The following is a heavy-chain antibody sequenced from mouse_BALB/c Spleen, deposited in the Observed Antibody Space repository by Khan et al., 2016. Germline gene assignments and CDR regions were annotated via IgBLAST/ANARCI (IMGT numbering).Heavy chain of an antibody. CDR2: TWAGGST. V-gene: IGHV2-9*02. CDR3: AGDCGNAY. D-gene: IGHD1-1*02. CDR1: GFSLTSFG. J-gene: IGHJ3*01. Sequence: QVQLKESGPGLVAPSQSLSITCTVSGFSLTSFGVHWVRQPPGTGLEWLGVTWAGGSTNYNSAFMSRLSISIDNSKSQLFLKMNSLPTDDTAMYYCAGDCGNAYWGQGTLVTVSA.